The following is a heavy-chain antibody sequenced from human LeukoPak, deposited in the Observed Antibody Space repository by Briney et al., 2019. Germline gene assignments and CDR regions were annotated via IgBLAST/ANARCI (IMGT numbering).Heavy chain of an antibody. CDR2: ISSRGKT. J-gene: IGHJ6*02. Sequence: GGSLRLSCAASGFIVSNNYMSWARLVPGKGLEWVSIISSRGKTYYADSVKGRFTISRDNSKNTLYLQMNSLRVEDTAVYYCATRARSGYYYGMDVWGQGTTVTVSS. CDR1: GFIVSNNY. D-gene: IGHD3-3*01. CDR3: ATRARSGYYYGMDV. V-gene: IGHV3-66*01.